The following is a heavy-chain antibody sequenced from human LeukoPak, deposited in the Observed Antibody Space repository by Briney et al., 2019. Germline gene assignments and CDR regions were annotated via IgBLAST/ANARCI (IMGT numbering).Heavy chain of an antibody. Sequence: ASVKVSCKASGYTFTSYYMHWVRQATGQGLEWMGWMNPNSGNTGYAQKFQGRVTMTRNTSISTAYMELSSLRSEDTAVYYCARSRVAGRVWFDPWGQGTLVTVSS. CDR3: ARSRVAGRVWFDP. J-gene: IGHJ5*02. V-gene: IGHV1-8*02. D-gene: IGHD6-19*01. CDR1: GYTFTSYY. CDR2: MNPNSGNT.